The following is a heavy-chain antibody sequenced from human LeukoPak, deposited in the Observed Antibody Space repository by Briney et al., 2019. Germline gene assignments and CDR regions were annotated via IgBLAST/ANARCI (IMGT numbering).Heavy chain of an antibody. J-gene: IGHJ4*02. Sequence: PSETLSLTCAVYGGSFSGYYWSWIRQPPGKGLEWIGEMNHSGSTNYNPSLKSRVTISVDTSKNQFSLQLSSVTAADTAVYYCARGRGYSYATDYWGQGTLVTVSS. CDR3: ARGRGYSYATDY. D-gene: IGHD5-18*01. CDR1: GGSFSGYY. CDR2: MNHSGST. V-gene: IGHV4-34*01.